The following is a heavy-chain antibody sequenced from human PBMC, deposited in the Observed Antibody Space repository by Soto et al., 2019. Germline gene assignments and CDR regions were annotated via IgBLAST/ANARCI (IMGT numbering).Heavy chain of an antibody. CDR1: GYIFTNYW. CDR2: IYPGDSDT. Sequence: GESLKISCKGSGYIFTNYWIGWVRQMPGEGLEWMGIIYPGDSDTRYSPSFQGQVTISADTSISTAYLQWTSLKASDTAMYYCARSRRGAYSSGWYSLSGYYNYGIDVWGQGTKVTVSS. J-gene: IGHJ6*02. CDR3: ARSRRGAYSSGWYSLSGYYNYGIDV. V-gene: IGHV5-51*01. D-gene: IGHD6-19*01.